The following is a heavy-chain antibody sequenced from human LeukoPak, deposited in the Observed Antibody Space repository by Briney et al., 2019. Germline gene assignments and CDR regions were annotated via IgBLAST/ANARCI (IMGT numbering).Heavy chain of an antibody. J-gene: IGHJ4*02. Sequence: PGGSLRLSCAASGFTFSSYAMHWVRQAPGKGLEWVSGISWNRGSIGYADSVKGRFTISRDNAKNSLYLQMNSLRAEDTALYYCAKDGAGNWGQGTLVTVSS. CDR1: GFTFSSYA. CDR2: ISWNRGSI. CDR3: AKDGAGN. V-gene: IGHV3-9*01. D-gene: IGHD1-1*01.